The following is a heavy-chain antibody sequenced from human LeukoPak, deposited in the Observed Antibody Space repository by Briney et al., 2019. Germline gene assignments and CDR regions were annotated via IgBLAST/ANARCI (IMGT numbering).Heavy chain of an antibody. J-gene: IGHJ4*02. D-gene: IGHD3-3*01. V-gene: IGHV3-7*01. CDR2: IKQDGSEK. CDR1: GFTFSSYW. CDR3: ARECLDPYYGFWSGLLDY. Sequence: GGSLILSCAASGFTFSSYWMSWVRQAPGKGLEWVANIKQDGSEKYYVDSVKGRFTISRDNAKNSLYLQMNSLRAEDTAVYYCARECLDPYYGFWSGLLDYWGQGTLVTGSS.